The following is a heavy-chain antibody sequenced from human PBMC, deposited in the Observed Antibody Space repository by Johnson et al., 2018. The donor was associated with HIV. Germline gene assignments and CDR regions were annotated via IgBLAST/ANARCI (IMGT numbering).Heavy chain of an antibody. D-gene: IGHD3-22*01. CDR3: ARDRGYWDAFDI. Sequence: TFSDYYMSWIRQTPGKGLEWVSYISSSGTTVYNADSVKGRFSISRDNAKQSLYLQMNSLRAEDTAVYYCARDRGYWDAFDIWGQGTMVTVSS. V-gene: IGHV3-11*04. CDR1: TFSDYY. CDR2: ISSSGTTV. J-gene: IGHJ3*02.